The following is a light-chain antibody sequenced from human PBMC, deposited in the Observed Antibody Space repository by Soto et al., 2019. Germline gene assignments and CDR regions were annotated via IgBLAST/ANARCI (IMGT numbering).Light chain of an antibody. CDR3: QQYDAYPRT. CDR1: QGINRY. J-gene: IGKJ1*01. V-gene: IGKV1-16*01. Sequence: DIQLTQSPSALSASIGDSVTITCRASQGINRYVAWFQQKPGKAPKSLIYGAVSLQSGVPSRFSGSGSGREFTLTISGLQPEDFATYSCQQYDAYPRTFGQGTKVEIK. CDR2: GAV.